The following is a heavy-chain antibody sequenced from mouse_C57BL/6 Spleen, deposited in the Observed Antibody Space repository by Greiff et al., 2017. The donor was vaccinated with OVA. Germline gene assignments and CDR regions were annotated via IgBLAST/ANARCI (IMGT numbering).Heavy chain of an antibody. Sequence: EVQLVESGGGLVKPGGSLKLSCAASGFTFSSYAMSWVRQTPEKRLEWVATISDGGSYTYYPDNVKGRFTISRDNAKNNLYLQMSHLKSEDTAMYYCARDRTGTLYFDYWGQGTTLTVSS. CDR3: ARDRTGTLYFDY. V-gene: IGHV5-4*01. CDR2: ISDGGSYT. J-gene: IGHJ2*01. D-gene: IGHD4-1*01. CDR1: GFTFSSYA.